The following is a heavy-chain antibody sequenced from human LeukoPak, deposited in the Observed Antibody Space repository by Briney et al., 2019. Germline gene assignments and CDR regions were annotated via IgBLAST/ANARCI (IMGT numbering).Heavy chain of an antibody. CDR1: GFTFSSYW. CDR2: IKQDGSEK. D-gene: IGHD5-24*01. J-gene: IGHJ4*02. CDR3: AKGKRDGYNYFDY. Sequence: GGSLRLSCAASGFTFSSYWMSWVRQAPGKGLEWVANIKQDGSEKYYVDSAKGRFTISRDNAKNSLYLQMNSLRAEDTVVYYCAKGKRDGYNYFDYWGQGTLVTVSS. V-gene: IGHV3-7*03.